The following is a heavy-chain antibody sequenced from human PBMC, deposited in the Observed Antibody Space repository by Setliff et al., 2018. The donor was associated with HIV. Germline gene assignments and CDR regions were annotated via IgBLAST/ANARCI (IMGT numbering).Heavy chain of an antibody. V-gene: IGHV4-38-2*01. J-gene: IGHJ3*02. D-gene: IGHD6-19*01. CDR3: ARPNSSGWYPGAFDI. CDR2: IYHSGST. Sequence: SETLSLTCAVSGYSISSGYYWGWIRQPPGKGLEWIGSIYHSGSTYYNPSLKSRVTISVDTSKNQFSLKLSSVAAADTAVYYCARPNSSGWYPGAFDIWGQGTMVTVSS. CDR1: GYSISSGYY.